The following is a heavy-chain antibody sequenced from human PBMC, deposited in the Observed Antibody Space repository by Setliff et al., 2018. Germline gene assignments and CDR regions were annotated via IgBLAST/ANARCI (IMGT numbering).Heavy chain of an antibody. D-gene: IGHD6-6*01. CDR2: INPIFGTA. Sequence: SVKVSCKASGGTFTNYAINWVRQAPGQGLEWMGGINPIFGTADYTQNFQGRVTIITDESTSTAYMELSSLRSEDTAVYYCAREGVDSRSSTDYRYYMDVWGKGTTVTVSS. CDR3: AREGVDSRSSTDYRYYMDV. CDR1: GGTFTNYA. J-gene: IGHJ6*03. V-gene: IGHV1-69*05.